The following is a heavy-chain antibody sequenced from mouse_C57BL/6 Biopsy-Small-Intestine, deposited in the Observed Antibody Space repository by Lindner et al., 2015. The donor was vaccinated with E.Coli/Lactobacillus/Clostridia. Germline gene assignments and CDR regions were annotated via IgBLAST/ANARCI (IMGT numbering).Heavy chain of an antibody. CDR1: GFTFSDYG. CDR2: ISSGSRTI. Sequence: VQLQESGGGLVKPGGSRKLSCAASGFTFSDYGMHWVRQAPEKGLEWVASISSGSRTIYYSDTVKGRFTISRDNAKNTLFLQMTSLRSEDTAMYYCARGYRGYFDYWGQGTTLTVSS. V-gene: IGHV5-17*01. J-gene: IGHJ2*01. D-gene: IGHD2-12*01. CDR3: ARGYRGYFDY.